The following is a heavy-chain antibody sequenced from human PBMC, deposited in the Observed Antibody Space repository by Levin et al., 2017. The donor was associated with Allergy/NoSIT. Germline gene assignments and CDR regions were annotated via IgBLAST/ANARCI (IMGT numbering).Heavy chain of an antibody. J-gene: IGHJ4*02. D-gene: IGHD2-2*03. Sequence: SETLSLTCTVSGGSISGGGYHWTWIRQHPEKGLEWIGYIYYSGSTFYNPSLKSRLMISVDTSQNQFSLIVSSLTAPASAVYYCAREDGSTFDFWGQGALVTVAS. V-gene: IGHV4-31*03. CDR2: IYYSGST. CDR3: AREDGSTFDF. CDR1: GGSISGGGYH.